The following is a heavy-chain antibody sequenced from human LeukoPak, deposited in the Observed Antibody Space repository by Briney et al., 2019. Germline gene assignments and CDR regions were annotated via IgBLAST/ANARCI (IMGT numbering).Heavy chain of an antibody. J-gene: IGHJ4*02. CDR3: AKDLRSSNYYFFDY. D-gene: IGHD6-13*01. CDR2: ISGSGGST. Sequence: GGSLRLSCAASGFTFSSYAMSWVRQAPGKGLEWVSGISGSGGSTYYADSVKRGFTISRDNSKNTLYLQMNSLRAEDTAVYYCAKDLRSSNYYFFDYWGQGTLVTVSS. V-gene: IGHV3-23*01. CDR1: GFTFSSYA.